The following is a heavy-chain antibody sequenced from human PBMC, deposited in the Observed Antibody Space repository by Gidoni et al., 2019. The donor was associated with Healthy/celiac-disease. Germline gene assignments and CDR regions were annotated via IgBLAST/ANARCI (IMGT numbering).Heavy chain of an antibody. CDR1: GYTFTGYY. J-gene: IGHJ1*01. CDR3: ARVGGKLAVAGFQH. Sequence: KASGYTFTGYYMHWVRQDPGQGLEWMGWINPNSGGTNYAQKFQGRVTMTRDTSISTAYMELRRLRSDDTAVYYCARVGGKLAVAGFQHWGQGPLVTVSS. V-gene: IGHV1-2*02. CDR2: INPNSGGT. D-gene: IGHD6-19*01.